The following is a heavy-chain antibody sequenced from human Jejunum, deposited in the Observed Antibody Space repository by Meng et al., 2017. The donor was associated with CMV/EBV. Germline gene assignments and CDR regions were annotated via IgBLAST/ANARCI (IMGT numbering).Heavy chain of an antibody. CDR2: VSYDGATT. D-gene: IGHD4-11*01. Sequence: SGYTIRNYPIHWVRQAPGEGLEWVAGVSYDGATTYQTDSVRGRFSISRDNSKNTVYLQMNSLRREDTAVYFCARENDYTNYFDSWGRGTLVTVSS. CDR3: ARENDYTNYFDS. J-gene: IGHJ4*02. CDR1: GYTIRNYP. V-gene: IGHV3-30-3*01.